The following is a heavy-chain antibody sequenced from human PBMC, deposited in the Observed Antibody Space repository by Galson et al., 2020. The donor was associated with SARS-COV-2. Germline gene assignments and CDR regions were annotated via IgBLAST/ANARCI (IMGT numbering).Heavy chain of an antibody. V-gene: IGHV2-5*02. D-gene: IGHD1-26*01. CDR2: IYWDADT. CDR3: AHRSVVQVGPSAFDY. CDR1: GLTLTTSGVT. Sequence: SGPTLVKPTKNLTLTCTFSGLTLTTSGVTVGWIRQPPGKALEWLALIYWDADTRYSPSLKSRLTITKDTSINQVVLTMTNMDPVDTATYLCAHRSVVQVGPSAFDYWGQGTLVTVSS. J-gene: IGHJ4*02.